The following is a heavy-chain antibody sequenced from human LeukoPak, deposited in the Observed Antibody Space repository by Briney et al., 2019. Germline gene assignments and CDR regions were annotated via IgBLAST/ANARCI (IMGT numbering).Heavy chain of an antibody. CDR3: ARDYNDILTGCFDY. CDR2: IYTSGST. Sequence: SETLSLTCTVSGGSMTSYYWSWIRQPARKGLEWIGRIYTSGSTNYNPSLKSRVTMSVDTSKNQFSLELRSVTAADTALYYCARDYNDILTGCFDYWGQGTLVTVSP. V-gene: IGHV4-4*07. J-gene: IGHJ4*02. CDR1: GGSMTSYY. D-gene: IGHD3-9*01.